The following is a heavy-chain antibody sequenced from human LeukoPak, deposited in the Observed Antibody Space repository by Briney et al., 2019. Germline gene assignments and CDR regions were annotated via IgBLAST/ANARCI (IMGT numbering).Heavy chain of an antibody. D-gene: IGHD4-11*01. CDR2: ISSSGTTI. V-gene: IGHV3-11*01. CDR3: ARGIRQYAKSYFDY. J-gene: IGHJ4*02. Sequence: PGGSLRLSCAASGFTFSDYYMSWIRQAPRKGLEWLSYISSSGTTIYYTDSVKGRFTISRDNAKNSLYLQMNSLRAEDTAVYYCARGIRQYAKSYFDYWGQGTLVTVSS. CDR1: GFTFSDYY.